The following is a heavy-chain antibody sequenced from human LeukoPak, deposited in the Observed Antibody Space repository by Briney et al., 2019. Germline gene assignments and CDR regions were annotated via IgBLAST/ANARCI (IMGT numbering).Heavy chain of an antibody. CDR1: GCTFSSYA. J-gene: IGHJ4*02. CDR2: IIPIFGTA. CDR3: AREWSHGSSSWYSHFDY. D-gene: IGHD6-13*01. Sequence: VASVKVSCKASGCTFSSYAISWVRQAPGQGLEWMGRIIPIFGTANYAQKFHGRLTITADESTSTAYMELSSLRSEDTAVYYCAREWSHGSSSWYSHFDYWGQGTLVTVSS. V-gene: IGHV1-69*13.